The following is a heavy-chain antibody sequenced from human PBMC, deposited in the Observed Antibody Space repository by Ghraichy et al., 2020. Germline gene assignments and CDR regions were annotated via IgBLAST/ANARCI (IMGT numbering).Heavy chain of an antibody. D-gene: IGHD2-15*01. CDR2: ISSSSSYI. CDR1: GFTFSSYS. J-gene: IGHJ5*02. Sequence: ETLSLTCAASGFTFSSYSMNWVRQAPGKGLEWVSSISSSSSYIYYADSVKGRFTISRDNAKNSLYLQMNSLRAEDTAVYYCARDRGRCSGGSCYPNWFDPWGQGTLVTVSS. CDR3: ARDRGRCSGGSCYPNWFDP. V-gene: IGHV3-21*01.